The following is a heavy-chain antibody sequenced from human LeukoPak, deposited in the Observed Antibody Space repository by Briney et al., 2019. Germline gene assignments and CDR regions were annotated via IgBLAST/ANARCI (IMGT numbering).Heavy chain of an antibody. J-gene: IGHJ6*02. D-gene: IGHD2-21*02. Sequence: ASVKVSCKASGYTFTGYYMHRVRQAPGQGLEWMGWINPNSGGTNYAQKFQGRVTMTRDTSISTAYMELSRLRSDDTAVYYCARGDWTNYYYYGMDVWGQGTTVTVSS. CDR1: GYTFTGYY. V-gene: IGHV1-2*02. CDR3: ARGDWTNYYYYGMDV. CDR2: INPNSGGT.